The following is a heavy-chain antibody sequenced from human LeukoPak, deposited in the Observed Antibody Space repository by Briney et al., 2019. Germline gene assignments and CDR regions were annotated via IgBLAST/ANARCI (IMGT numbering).Heavy chain of an antibody. CDR2: IYYSGST. J-gene: IGHJ4*02. D-gene: IGHD6-19*01. Sequence: PSETLSLTCTVSGGSISSGDYYWSWIRQPPGKGLEWIGYIYYSGSTYYNPSLKSRVTISVDTSKNQFSLKLSSVTAADTAVYYCATSPDRWLTCFDYWGQGALVTVSS. CDR3: ATSPDRWLTCFDY. CDR1: GGSISSGDYY. V-gene: IGHV4-30-4*08.